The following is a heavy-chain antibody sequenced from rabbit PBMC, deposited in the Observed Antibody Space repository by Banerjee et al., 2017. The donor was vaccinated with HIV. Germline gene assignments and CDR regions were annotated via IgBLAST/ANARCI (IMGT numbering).Heavy chain of an antibody. D-gene: IGHD1-1*01. CDR3: ARGWTYYNL. Sequence: RQAPGKGLEWIACINTNSGNAVYASWAKGRFTISKTSSTTVTLQMTSLTAADTATYFCARGWTYYNLWGPGTLVTVS. V-gene: IGHV1S40*01. J-gene: IGHJ4*01. CDR2: INTNSGNA.